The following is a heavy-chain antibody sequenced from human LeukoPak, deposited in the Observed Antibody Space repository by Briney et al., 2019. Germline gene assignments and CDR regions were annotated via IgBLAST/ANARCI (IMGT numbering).Heavy chain of an antibody. CDR3: AKRGVVIRAVIIVGFHKEAYYFDY. CDR2: ISDGGGSR. V-gene: IGHV3-23*01. J-gene: IGHJ4*02. CDR1: GITLINYG. D-gene: IGHD3-10*01. Sequence: GGSLRVSCAVSGITLINYGMSWVRQARGKGLEWVAGISDGGGSRNYADSVKGRFTISRDNPKNTLYLQMNSLRAEDTAVYFCAKRGVVIRAVIIVGFHKEAYYFDYWGQGALVTVSS.